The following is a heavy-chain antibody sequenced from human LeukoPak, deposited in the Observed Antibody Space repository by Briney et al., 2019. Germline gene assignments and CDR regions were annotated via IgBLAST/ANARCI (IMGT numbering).Heavy chain of an antibody. D-gene: IGHD2-2*01. CDR2: IRSSSSTI. Sequence: GGPLRLSCAASGFTFSSYSMNWVRQAPGKGLEWVSYIRSSSSTIYYADSVKGRFTISRDNAKDSLFLQMNSLRDEDTAVYYCARGGAVGPNPYYSDYWGQGTLVTVSS. CDR3: ARGGAVGPNPYYSDY. CDR1: GFTFSSYS. J-gene: IGHJ4*02. V-gene: IGHV3-48*02.